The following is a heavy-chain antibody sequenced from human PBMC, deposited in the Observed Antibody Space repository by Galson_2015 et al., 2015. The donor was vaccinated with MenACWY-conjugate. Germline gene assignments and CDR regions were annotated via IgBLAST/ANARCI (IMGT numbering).Heavy chain of an antibody. D-gene: IGHD5-18*01. CDR1: GFTFSTYS. Sequence: SLRLSCAASGFTFSTYSMNWVRQAPGKGLEWVSYISSSSSNIYYADSVKGRFTISRDNAKNSLYLQMNTLRDEDTAVYYCARVPGYSYGYYDWWGQGTLVTVSS. CDR2: ISSSSSNI. V-gene: IGHV3-48*02. J-gene: IGHJ4*02. CDR3: ARVPGYSYGYYDW.